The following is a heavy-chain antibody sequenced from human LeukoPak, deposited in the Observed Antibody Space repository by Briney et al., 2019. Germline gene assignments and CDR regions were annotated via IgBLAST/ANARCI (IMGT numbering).Heavy chain of an antibody. J-gene: IGHJ4*02. V-gene: IGHV1-2*02. CDR2: INPNSGGT. CDR3: ATYYSDTSARD. Sequence: ASVKVSCKASGHTFTAYYMFWARQAPGQGLEWMGWINPNSGGTNFAPNFQGRVTMTRDTSISTAYMELSGLTSDDTAVYFCATYYSDTSARDWGQGTLVTVSS. CDR1: GHTFTAYY. D-gene: IGHD3-22*01.